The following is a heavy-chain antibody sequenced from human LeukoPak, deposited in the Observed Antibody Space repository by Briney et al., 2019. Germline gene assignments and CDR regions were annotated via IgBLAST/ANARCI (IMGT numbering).Heavy chain of an antibody. CDR3: AKAQLRYFDWLSHFDY. D-gene: IGHD3-9*01. CDR2: ISGSGGST. Sequence: PGGSLRLSCAASGFTFSSYAMSWVRQAPGKGLEWVSAISGSGGSTYYADSVKGRFTISRDNSKNTLYLQMNSLRAEDTALYYCAKAQLRYFDWLSHFDYWGQGTLVTVSS. J-gene: IGHJ4*02. CDR1: GFTFSSYA. V-gene: IGHV3-23*01.